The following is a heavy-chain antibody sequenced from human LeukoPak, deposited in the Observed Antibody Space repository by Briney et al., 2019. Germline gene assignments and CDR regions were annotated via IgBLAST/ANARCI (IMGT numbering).Heavy chain of an antibody. J-gene: IGHJ6*02. CDR3: ARDDFEYSVHYGMDV. D-gene: IGHD3-9*01. CDR1: GGSISAYY. V-gene: IGHV4-4*07. CDR2: VYRTGNT. Sequence: ASETLSLTCSVSGGSISAYYWSWIRQPAGKGLEWIGRVYRTGNTNYNPSLQSRVTMSVDTPKNQISLGLRSVTAADTAVYFCARDDFEYSVHYGMDVWGQGTAVTVSS.